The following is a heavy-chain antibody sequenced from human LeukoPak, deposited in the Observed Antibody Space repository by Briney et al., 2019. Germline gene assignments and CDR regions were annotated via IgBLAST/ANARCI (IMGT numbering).Heavy chain of an antibody. J-gene: IGHJ6*02. CDR3: AKARGICGGDCYSNRYGMDV. V-gene: IGHV3-23*01. Sequence: GRSLRLSCAASGFTFSSYAMSWVRQAPGKGLEWVSAISGSAGSTYYADSVKGRFTISRDNSKNTLYLQMNSPRAEDTAVYYCAKARGICGGDCYSNRYGMDVWGQGTTVTVSS. CDR1: GFTFSSYA. CDR2: ISGSAGST. D-gene: IGHD2-21*02.